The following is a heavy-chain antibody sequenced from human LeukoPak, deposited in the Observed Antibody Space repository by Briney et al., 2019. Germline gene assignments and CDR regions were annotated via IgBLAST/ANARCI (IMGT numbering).Heavy chain of an antibody. CDR2: IYYSGST. CDR3: AREPSSGWYRHRYYFDY. V-gene: IGHV4-39*02. CDR1: GGSLSSGSYY. D-gene: IGHD6-19*01. Sequence: PSETLSLTCTVSGGSLSSGSYYWGWIRQPPGKGLEWIGSIYYSGSTYYNPSLKSRVTISVDTSKNQFSLKPSSVTAADTAVYYSAREPSSGWYRHRYYFDYWGQGTLVTVSS. J-gene: IGHJ4*02.